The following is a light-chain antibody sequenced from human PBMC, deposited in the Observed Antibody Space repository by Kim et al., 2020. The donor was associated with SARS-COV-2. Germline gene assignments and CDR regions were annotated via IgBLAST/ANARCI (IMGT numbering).Light chain of an antibody. J-gene: IGKJ1*01. Sequence: ASVGDRVTITCRASQSISTWLAWYQQKPGKAPKALIYKATSLESGVPFRFSGSGSGTEFTLTISSLQPDDFETYYCQHYNSYPWTFGQGTKVDIK. CDR1: QSISTW. CDR2: KAT. V-gene: IGKV1-5*03. CDR3: QHYNSYPWT.